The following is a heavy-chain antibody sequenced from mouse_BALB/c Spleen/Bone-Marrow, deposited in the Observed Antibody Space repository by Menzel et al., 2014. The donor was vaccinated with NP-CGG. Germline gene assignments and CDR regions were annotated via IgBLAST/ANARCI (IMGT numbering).Heavy chain of an antibody. CDR1: GFTFIAYT. Sequence: EVQVVESGGGLVEPGGSLKLSCAASGFTFIAYTMSWVRQTPEKRLEWVAYINNGGGSTYYPDTVKGRFTISRDNAKNTPYLQMSSLKSEDTAMYYCARHGEERPVLAMDYWGQGTSVTVSS. D-gene: IGHD2-14*01. J-gene: IGHJ4*01. V-gene: IGHV5-12-2*01. CDR3: ARHGEERPVLAMDY. CDR2: INNGGGST.